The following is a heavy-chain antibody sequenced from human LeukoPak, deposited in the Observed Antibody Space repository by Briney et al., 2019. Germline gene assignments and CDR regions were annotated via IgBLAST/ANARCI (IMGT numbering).Heavy chain of an antibody. CDR3: ASTGAEDYDFWSGYGHYMDV. CDR1: GCTFTSYG. CDR2: ISAYNGYT. V-gene: IGHV1-18*01. J-gene: IGHJ6*03. D-gene: IGHD3-3*01. Sequence: ASVKVSCKASGCTFTSYGISWVRQAPGQGLEWMGWISAYNGYTNYAQKLQGRVTMTTDTSTSTAYMELRSPRSDDTAVYYCASTGAEDYDFWSGYGHYMDVWGKGTTVTVSS.